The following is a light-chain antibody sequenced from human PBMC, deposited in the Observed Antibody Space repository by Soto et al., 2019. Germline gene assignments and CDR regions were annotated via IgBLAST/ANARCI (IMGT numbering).Light chain of an antibody. V-gene: IGKV1-5*03. CDR1: QSITGW. J-gene: IGKJ1*01. CDR3: QQYNSYTWT. Sequence: IQITQSPSTLSASVGASVTITCRASQSITGWLAWFQQKPGKAPKLLIYKASSLESGVPSRFSVIIYGTALTITISSLQPDDVATYDCQQYNSYTWTFGQGTKVDIK. CDR2: KAS.